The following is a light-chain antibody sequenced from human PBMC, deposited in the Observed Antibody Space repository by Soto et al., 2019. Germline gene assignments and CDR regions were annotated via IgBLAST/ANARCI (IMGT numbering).Light chain of an antibody. CDR3: QQYGGSPIT. Sequence: EVVLTQSPGTLSLSPGDRATLSCGASQSVTSKLAWYQQKPGQAPRLLISGVSNRATGIPDRFSGSGSGTDFTLTISRLEPDDFALYFCQQYGGSPITFGLGTRLEIK. J-gene: IGKJ5*01. V-gene: IGKV3-20*01. CDR2: GVS. CDR1: QSVTSK.